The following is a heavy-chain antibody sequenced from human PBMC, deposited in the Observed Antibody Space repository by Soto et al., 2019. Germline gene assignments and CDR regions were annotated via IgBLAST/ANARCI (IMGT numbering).Heavy chain of an antibody. Sequence: PSETLSLTCTVSGGSISSSSYYWGWIRQPPGKGLEWIGSIYYSGSTYYNPSLKSRVTISVDTSKNQFSLKLSSVTAADTAVYYCARRKGSGLRAYYYGSGSYSLYFDYWGQGTLVTVS. D-gene: IGHD3-10*01. V-gene: IGHV4-39*01. J-gene: IGHJ4*02. CDR2: IYYSGST. CDR3: ARRKGSGLRAYYYGSGSYSLYFDY. CDR1: GGSISSSSYY.